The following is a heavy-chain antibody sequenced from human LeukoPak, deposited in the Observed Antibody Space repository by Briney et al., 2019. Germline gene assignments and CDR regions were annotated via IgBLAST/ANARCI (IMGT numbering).Heavy chain of an antibody. CDR1: GFTFTNYY. CDR2: ISSKSGSTI. V-gene: IGHV3-11*01. D-gene: IGHD4-17*01. CDR3: ARDDCGDPVDY. J-gene: IGHJ4*02. Sequence: GGSLRLSCAASGFTFTNYYMNWIRQAPGKGLEWVSYISSKSGSTIYYADSVKGRFTISRDNAKSSLYLQMNSLRAEDTAVYYCARDDCGDPVDYWGQGTLVTVSS.